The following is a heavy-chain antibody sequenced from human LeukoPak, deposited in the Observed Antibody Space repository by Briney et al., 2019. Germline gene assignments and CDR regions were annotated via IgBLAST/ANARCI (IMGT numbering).Heavy chain of an antibody. CDR1: GGSISSYY. V-gene: IGHV4-59*01. Sequence: PSETLSLTCTVSGGSISSYYWSWIRQPPGKGLGWIGYIYHSGSTNYNPSLKSRVTISVDTSKNQFSLKLSSVTAADTAVYYCARGRYDILTGYYLFDYWGQGTLVTVSS. D-gene: IGHD3-9*01. CDR2: IYHSGST. CDR3: ARGRYDILTGYYLFDY. J-gene: IGHJ4*02.